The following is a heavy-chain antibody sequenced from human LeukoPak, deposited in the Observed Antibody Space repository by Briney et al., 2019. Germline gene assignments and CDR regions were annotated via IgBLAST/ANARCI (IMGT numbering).Heavy chain of an antibody. D-gene: IGHD6-19*01. CDR2: IYYSGST. Sequence: SGTLSLTCTVSGGSISSYYWSWIRQPPGKGLEWIGYIYYSGSTNYNPSLKSRVTISVDTSKNQFSLKLSSVTAADTAVYYCAREGRIAVIDYWGQGTLVTVSS. J-gene: IGHJ4*02. V-gene: IGHV4-59*01. CDR1: GGSISSYY. CDR3: AREGRIAVIDY.